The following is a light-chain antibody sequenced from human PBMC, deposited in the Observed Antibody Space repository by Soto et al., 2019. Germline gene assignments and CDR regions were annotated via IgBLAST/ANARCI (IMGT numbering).Light chain of an antibody. CDR2: AAS. CDR3: QHYYNYPWT. CDR1: QDIHNY. Sequence: AVLLTQSPSSFSASTGDRATITCRASQDIHNYLAWYQQVPGKAPKLLLYAASILQTGVPSRFSGSGSGTDFTLTIDGLQSEDFATYFCQHYYNYPWTFGQGHTVE. J-gene: IGKJ1*01. V-gene: IGKV1-8*01.